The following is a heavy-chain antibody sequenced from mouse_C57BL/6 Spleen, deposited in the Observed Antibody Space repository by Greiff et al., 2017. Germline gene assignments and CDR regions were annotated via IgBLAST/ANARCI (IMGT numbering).Heavy chain of an antibody. J-gene: IGHJ4*01. CDR1: GFSLTSYG. D-gene: IGHD2-4*01. CDR3: ARNTDYPYYYAMDY. CDR2: IWSGGST. V-gene: IGHV2-2*01. Sequence: QVTLNVSGPGLVQPSQSLSITCTVSGFSLTSYGVHWVRQSPGKGLEWLGVIWSGGSTDYNAAFISRLSISKDNSKSQVFFKMNSLQADDTAIYYCARNTDYPYYYAMDYWGQGTSVTVSS.